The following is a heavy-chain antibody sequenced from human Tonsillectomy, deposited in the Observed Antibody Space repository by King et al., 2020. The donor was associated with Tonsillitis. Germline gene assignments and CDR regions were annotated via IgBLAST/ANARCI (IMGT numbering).Heavy chain of an antibody. CDR3: ARGSHDNLTGRLVGYYMDV. J-gene: IGHJ6*03. CDR1: GGTFINYA. V-gene: IGHV1-69*01. Sequence: QLVQSGAEVKKPGSSVRVSCKASGGTFINYAITWVRQAPGQGLEWMGGIIPIFATTDYAQKFQGRVTITADESTNTGYMELSSLRSEDTAVYYCARGSHDNLTGRLVGYYMDVWGKGTTVTVSS. D-gene: IGHD3-9*01. CDR2: IIPIFATT.